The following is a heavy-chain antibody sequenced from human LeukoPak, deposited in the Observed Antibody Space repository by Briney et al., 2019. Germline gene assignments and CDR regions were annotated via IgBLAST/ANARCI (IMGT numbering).Heavy chain of an antibody. CDR1: GLSFSSYG. V-gene: IGHV3-30*03. J-gene: IGHJ4*02. D-gene: IGHD1-26*01. CDR2: ISSDGNEK. CDR3: ARDKGREGDY. Sequence: GGSLILSCAASGLSFSSYGMHWVRQAPGKGLEWVAVISSDGNEKYYTESVKGRFTISRDNSKNTLHLQMDSLRPEDTAFYYCARDKGREGDYWGQGTLVTVSS.